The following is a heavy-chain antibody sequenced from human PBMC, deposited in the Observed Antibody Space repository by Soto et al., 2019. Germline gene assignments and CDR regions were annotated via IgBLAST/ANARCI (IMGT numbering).Heavy chain of an antibody. CDR3: ARGMAEEQIFYYFDY. V-gene: IGHV4-31*03. CDR2: IYHSGST. CDR1: GDSIRRGGYY. D-gene: IGHD3-9*01. Sequence: SETLSLTCTVSGDSIRRGGYYWNWIRQHPRKGLEWIGYIYHSGSTNYNPSLKSRVTISVDTSKNQLSLELTNVTAADTAVYYCARGMAEEQIFYYFDYWGQGALVTVSS. J-gene: IGHJ4*02.